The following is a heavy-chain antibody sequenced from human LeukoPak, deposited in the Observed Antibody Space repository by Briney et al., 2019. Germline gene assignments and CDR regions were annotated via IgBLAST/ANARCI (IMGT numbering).Heavy chain of an antibody. CDR2: ITSSSSSI. CDR3: ARALRPDY. D-gene: IGHD4-17*01. J-gene: IGHJ4*02. Sequence: GGSLRLSCAASGFTFSAYSMNWVRQAPGAGLEWISYITSSSSSIDYADSVRGRFTVSRDNAKNSLHLQMNSLRAEDTAVYYCARALRPDYWGQGTLVTVSS. CDR1: GFTFSAYS. V-gene: IGHV3-48*04.